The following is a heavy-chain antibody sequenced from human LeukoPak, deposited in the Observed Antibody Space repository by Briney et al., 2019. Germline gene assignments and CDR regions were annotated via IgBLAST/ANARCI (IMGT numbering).Heavy chain of an antibody. D-gene: IGHD3-22*01. J-gene: IGHJ4*02. CDR1: GFTVSSNY. CDR3: AREDYDSRVFDY. CDR2: IYSGGST. Sequence: GGSLRLSCAASGFTVSSNYMSWVRQAPGKGLEWVSVIYSGGSTYYADSVKGRFTISRDNSKNTLYLQMNSLRAEDTAVYYCAREDYDSRVFDYWGQGTLVTVSS. V-gene: IGHV3-53*01.